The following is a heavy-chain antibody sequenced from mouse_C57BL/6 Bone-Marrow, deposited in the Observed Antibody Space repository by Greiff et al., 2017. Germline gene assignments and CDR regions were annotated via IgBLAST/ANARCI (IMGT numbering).Heavy chain of an antibody. CDR3: ARIGLYYSNYVWFAY. J-gene: IGHJ3*01. Sequence: QVTLKESGPGILQPSQTLSLTCYFSGFSLSTFGIGVGWIRQPSGKGLEWLAHIWWDDDKYYNPALKRRLTISKDTSTNQVFLKIANVDTADTATYYCARIGLYYSNYVWFAYWGQGTLVTVSA. V-gene: IGHV8-8*01. CDR1: GFSLSTFGIG. CDR2: IWWDDDK. D-gene: IGHD2-5*01.